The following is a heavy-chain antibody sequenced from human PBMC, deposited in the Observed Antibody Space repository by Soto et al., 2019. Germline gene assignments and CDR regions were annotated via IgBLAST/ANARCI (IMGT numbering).Heavy chain of an antibody. CDR2: FYYSGSS. Sequence: PSETLSLTCTVSGGSIRSSSYYWDWIRQPPGKGLDWIGSFYYSGSSYYNPSLKSRVTISVDTSKNQFSLKLSSVTAADTAVYYCARQGYYYASGSAYFDYWGQGTLVTVSS. V-gene: IGHV4-39*01. J-gene: IGHJ4*02. CDR1: GGSIRSSSYY. D-gene: IGHD3-10*01. CDR3: ARQGYYYASGSAYFDY.